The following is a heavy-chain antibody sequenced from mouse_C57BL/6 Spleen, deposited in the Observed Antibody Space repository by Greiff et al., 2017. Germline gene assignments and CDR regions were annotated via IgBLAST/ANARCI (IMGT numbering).Heavy chain of an antibody. V-gene: IGHV1-52*01. CDR3: AREAYAMDY. CDR2: IDPSDSET. CDR1: GYTFTSYW. Sequence: QVQLQQPGAELVRPGSSVKLSCKASGYTFTSYWMHWVKQRPIQGLEWIGKIDPSDSETHYNQKFKDKATLTVDKSSSTAYMQLSSLTSEDSAVYYCAREAYAMDYWGQGTSVTVSS. J-gene: IGHJ4*01.